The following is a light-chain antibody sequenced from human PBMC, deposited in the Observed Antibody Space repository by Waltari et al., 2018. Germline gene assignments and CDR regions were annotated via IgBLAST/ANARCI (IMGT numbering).Light chain of an antibody. CDR1: SSNIGAGYD. CDR3: QSYDSSLSGSEV. CDR2: CNN. V-gene: IGLV1-40*01. J-gene: IGLJ1*01. Sequence: QSVLAQPPSVSGAPGQRVTISCTGSSSNIGAGYDVHWYQQLPGTAPKLLILCNNNRPSWVPARFSGSKSGTSASLAITGLQAEDEADYYCQSYDSSLSGSEVFGTGTKVTVL.